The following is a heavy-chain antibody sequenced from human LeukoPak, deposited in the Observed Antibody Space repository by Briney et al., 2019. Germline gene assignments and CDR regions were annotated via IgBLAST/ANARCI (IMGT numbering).Heavy chain of an antibody. J-gene: IGHJ4*02. CDR2: IYSGGST. D-gene: IGHD3-3*01. V-gene: IGHV3-66*02. CDR1: GFTVSSHY. Sequence: GGSLRLSCAASGFTVSSHYMSWVRQAPGKGLEWVSVIYSGGSTYYADSVKGRFTISRDNSKNTLYLQMNSLRAEDTAVYYCARQMTYYDFWSGYYTHYFDYWGQGTLVTVSS. CDR3: ARQMTYYDFWSGYYTHYFDY.